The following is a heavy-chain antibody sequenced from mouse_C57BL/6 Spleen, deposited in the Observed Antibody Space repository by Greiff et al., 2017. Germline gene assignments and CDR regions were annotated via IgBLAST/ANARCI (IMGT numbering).Heavy chain of an antibody. V-gene: IGHV1-18*01. J-gene: IGHJ3*01. CDR1: GYTFTDYN. D-gene: IGHD2-4*01. Sequence: DVQLQESGPELVKPGASVKIPCKASGYTFTDYNMDWVKQSHGKSLEWIGDINPNNGGTIYNQKFKGKATLTVDKSSSTAYMELRSLTSEDTAVYSCARGDYDRGFAYWGQGTLVTVSA. CDR3: ARGDYDRGFAY. CDR2: INPNNGGT.